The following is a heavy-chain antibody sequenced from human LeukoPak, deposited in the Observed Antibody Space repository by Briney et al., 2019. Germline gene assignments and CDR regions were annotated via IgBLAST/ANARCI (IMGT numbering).Heavy chain of an antibody. J-gene: IGHJ4*02. CDR2: ISSSSITI. V-gene: IGHV3-48*01. CDR3: ARETGYCSGGSCHGGHCFDY. Sequence: GGSLRLSCAASGFTFSSYSMNWVRQAPGKGLEWVSYISSSSITIYYADSVKGRFTISRDNAKNSLYLQMNSLRAEDTAVYYCARETGYCSGGSCHGGHCFDYWGQGTLVTVSS. D-gene: IGHD2-15*01. CDR1: GFTFSSYS.